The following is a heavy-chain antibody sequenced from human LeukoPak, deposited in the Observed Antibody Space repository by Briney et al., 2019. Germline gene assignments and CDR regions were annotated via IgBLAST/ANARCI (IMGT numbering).Heavy chain of an antibody. CDR1: GFTFSSYA. D-gene: IGHD5-24*01. CDR3: ARGLQKRWLQLDY. J-gene: IGHJ4*02. CDR2: ISGSGGST. V-gene: IGHV3-23*01. Sequence: GGSLRLSCAASGFTFSSYAMSWVRQAPGKGLEWVSAISGSGGSTYYADSVKGRFTISRDNSKNTLYLQMNSLRAEDTAVYYCARGLQKRWLQLDYWGQGTLVTVSS.